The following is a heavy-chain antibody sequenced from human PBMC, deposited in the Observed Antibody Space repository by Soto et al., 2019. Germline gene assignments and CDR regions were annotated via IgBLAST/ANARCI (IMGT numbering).Heavy chain of an antibody. Sequence: GASVKVSCKASGYTFTSYYIHWVRQAPGQGLEWMGVINPSGGSTSYAQNFQGRVTMTRDTSTSTVYMELSSLRPEDTAVYYCVRESTPTRWFDPWGQGTLVTVSS. V-gene: IGHV1-46*03. D-gene: IGHD2-2*01. CDR2: INPSGGST. J-gene: IGHJ5*02. CDR1: GYTFTSYY. CDR3: VRESTPTRWFDP.